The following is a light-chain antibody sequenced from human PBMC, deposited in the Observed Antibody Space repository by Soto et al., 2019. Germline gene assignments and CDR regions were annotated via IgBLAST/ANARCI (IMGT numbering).Light chain of an antibody. CDR3: QQYNNWPRT. Sequence: EIVLTQSPGTLSLSPGERATLSCRASQSVSSYLAWYQQKPGPAPRLLIYGASTRATGIPARFSGSGSGTEFTLTISSLQSEDFAVYYCQQYNNWPRTFGQGTKVDIK. J-gene: IGKJ1*01. CDR1: QSVSSY. V-gene: IGKV3-15*01. CDR2: GAS.